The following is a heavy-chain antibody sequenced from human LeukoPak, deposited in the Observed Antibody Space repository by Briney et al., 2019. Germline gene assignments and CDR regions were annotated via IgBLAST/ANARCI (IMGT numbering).Heavy chain of an antibody. Sequence: GASLRLSCAASGFTFSSYAMSWVRQAPGKGLEWVSAISGSGGTTYYADSVKGRFTISRDNSKNTLYLQMNSLRAEDTAVYYCAKVSAAVAGTYGDWGQGTLVTVSS. CDR2: ISGSGGTT. J-gene: IGHJ4*02. D-gene: IGHD6-19*01. CDR3: AKVSAAVAGTYGD. V-gene: IGHV3-23*01. CDR1: GFTFSSYA.